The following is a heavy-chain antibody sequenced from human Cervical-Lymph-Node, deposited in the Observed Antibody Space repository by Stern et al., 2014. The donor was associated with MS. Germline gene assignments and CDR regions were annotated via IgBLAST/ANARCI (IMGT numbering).Heavy chain of an antibody. D-gene: IGHD6-13*01. CDR1: GYSLTNTW. CDR3: ARGRGIALRPDY. J-gene: IGHJ4*02. CDR2: IYPGDSET. Sequence: EVQLLESGAELKQPGESLRISCKGSGYSLTNTWIGWVRQMPGKGLEWMGIIYPGDSETRYSTSFQGQFTSSADKSINTAYLQWSSLKASDTAMYYCARGRGIALRPDYWGQGTLVTVSS. V-gene: IGHV5-51*03.